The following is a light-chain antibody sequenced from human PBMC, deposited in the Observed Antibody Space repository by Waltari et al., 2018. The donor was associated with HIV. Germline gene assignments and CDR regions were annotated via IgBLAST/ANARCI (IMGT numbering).Light chain of an antibody. V-gene: IGKV1-39*01. CDR2: VAS. J-gene: IGKJ1*01. Sequence: DILVTQSPSSLSASVGDRVTISCRSSQSISTYLNWYQQKPGKAPKLLICVASSLQTWVPSRFSASRSGTDFTLSISSLQPEDFATYYCQQTYSPPWTFGQGTKVEVK. CDR1: QSISTY. CDR3: QQTYSPPWT.